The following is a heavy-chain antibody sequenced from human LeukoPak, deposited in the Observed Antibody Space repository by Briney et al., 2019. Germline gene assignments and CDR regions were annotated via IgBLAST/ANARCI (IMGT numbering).Heavy chain of an antibody. D-gene: IGHD5-24*01. CDR3: ASSSRDGYSRTRAYYFDY. CDR1: GGSISSNSYY. CDR2: IYYSGST. J-gene: IGHJ4*02. V-gene: IGHV4-39*01. Sequence: PSETLSLTCTVSGGSISSNSYYWGWIRPPPGKGLEWIGSIYYSGSTYYNSSHKSLVTISVDTSKNQFSLKLSSVTAADTAVYYWASSSRDGYSRTRAYYFDYWGQGTLVTVSS.